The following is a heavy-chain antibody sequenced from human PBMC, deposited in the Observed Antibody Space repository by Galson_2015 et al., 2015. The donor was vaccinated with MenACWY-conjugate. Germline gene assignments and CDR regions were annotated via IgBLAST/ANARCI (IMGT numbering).Heavy chain of an antibody. V-gene: IGHV3-20*01. J-gene: IGHJ4*02. Sequence: SLRLSCAASGFTFDDYGMSWVRQAPGEGLEWVSGINWNGGSTGYADSVKGRFTISRDNAKNSLYLQMNSLRAEDTALYHCARRHDYLDGVNFDYWGQGTLVTVSS. D-gene: IGHD4-11*01. CDR3: ARRHDYLDGVNFDY. CDR1: GFTFDDYG. CDR2: INWNGGST.